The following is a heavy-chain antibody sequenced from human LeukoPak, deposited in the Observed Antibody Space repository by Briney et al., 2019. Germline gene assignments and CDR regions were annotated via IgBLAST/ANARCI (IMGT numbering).Heavy chain of an antibody. Sequence: SETLSLTCAVYGGSFSGYYWSWIRQPPGKGLEWMGEINHSGSTNYNPSLKSRVTISVDTSKNQFSLKLSSVTAADTAVYYCARGVRNDYVWGSASRYFQHWGQGTLVTVSS. V-gene: IGHV4-34*01. CDR2: INHSGST. CDR3: ARGVRNDYVWGSASRYFQH. CDR1: GGSFSGYY. D-gene: IGHD3-16*01. J-gene: IGHJ1*01.